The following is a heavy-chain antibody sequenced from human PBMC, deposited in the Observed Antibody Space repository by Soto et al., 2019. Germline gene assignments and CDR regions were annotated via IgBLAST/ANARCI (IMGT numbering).Heavy chain of an antibody. D-gene: IGHD1-1*01. CDR2: IYTSGNT. V-gene: IGHV4-4*07. Sequence: SETLSLTCTVSGGSISNYYCSWIRQPAGKGLEWIGRIYTSGNTNYNPSLKGRVTMSVDMSKNQFSLKLSSVAAADTAVYYCARDDKGHNGRAFDPWGQGTLVTVSS. J-gene: IGHJ5*02. CDR3: ARDDKGHNGRAFDP. CDR1: GGSISNYY.